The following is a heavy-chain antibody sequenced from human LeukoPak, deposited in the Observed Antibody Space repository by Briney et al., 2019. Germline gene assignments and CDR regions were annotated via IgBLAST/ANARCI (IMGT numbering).Heavy chain of an antibody. CDR3: ARDGHDYGDYGFDY. V-gene: IGHV3-48*03. CDR2: ISSSGSTI. CDR1: GFTFSSYE. D-gene: IGHD4-17*01. Sequence: GGSLRLSCAASGFTFSSYEMNWVRPAPGKGLEWVSYISSSGSTIYYADSVKGRFTISRDNAKNPLYLQMNSLRAEDTAVYYCARDGHDYGDYGFDYWGQGTLVTVSS. J-gene: IGHJ4*02.